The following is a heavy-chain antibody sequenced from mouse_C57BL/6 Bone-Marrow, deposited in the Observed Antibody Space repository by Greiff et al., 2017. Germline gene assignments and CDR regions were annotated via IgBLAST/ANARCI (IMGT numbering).Heavy chain of an antibody. V-gene: IGHV7-3*01. J-gene: IGHJ2*01. CDR1: GFTFTDYY. Sequence: DVMLVESGGGLVQPGGSLSLSCAASGFTFTDYYMSWVRQPPGKALGWLGFIRNKANGYTTEYSASVKGRFTISRDNSQSILYLQMNALRAEDSATYYCARSTLYFDYWGQGTTLTVSS. CDR2: IRNKANGYTT. CDR3: ARSTLYFDY.